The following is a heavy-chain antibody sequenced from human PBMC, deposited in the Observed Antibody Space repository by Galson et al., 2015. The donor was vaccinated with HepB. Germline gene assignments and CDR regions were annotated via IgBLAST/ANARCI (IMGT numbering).Heavy chain of an antibody. V-gene: IGHV1-18*04. CDR2: ISAYNGNT. D-gene: IGHD2-15*01. CDR3: ASHFARRYCSGGSCPFDY. J-gene: IGHJ4*02. Sequence: SVKVSCKASGYTFTSYGISWVRQAPGQGLEWMGWISAYNGNTNYAQKLQGRVTMTTDTSTSTAYMELRSLRSDDTAVYYCASHFARRYCSGGSCPFDYWGQGTLVTVSS. CDR1: GYTFTSYG.